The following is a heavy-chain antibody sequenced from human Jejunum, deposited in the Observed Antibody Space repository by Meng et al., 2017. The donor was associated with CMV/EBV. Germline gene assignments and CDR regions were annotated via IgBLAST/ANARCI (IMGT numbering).Heavy chain of an antibody. Sequence: AVAGGSFGGNFWRWNRQPPGKGLGWVGEINQSGTTNYGPALRSGVTMSVNTANNQFSLKLSSVTAADTAIYYCTRVAGYRNNWFDPWGQGTLVTVSS. J-gene: IGHJ5*02. D-gene: IGHD5-24*01. V-gene: IGHV4-34*01. CDR1: GGSFGGNF. CDR3: TRVAGYRNNWFDP. CDR2: INQSGTT.